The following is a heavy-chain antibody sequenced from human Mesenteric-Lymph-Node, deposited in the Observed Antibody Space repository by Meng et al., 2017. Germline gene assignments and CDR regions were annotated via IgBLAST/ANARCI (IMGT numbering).Heavy chain of an antibody. V-gene: IGHV5-51*01. CDR3: ARHPTVGATTFWYFDL. D-gene: IGHD1-26*01. J-gene: IGHJ2*01. Sequence: KVSCKASGYTFTSYWIGWVRQMPGKGLEWMGIIDPGDSDTRYSPSFQGQVTISADKSISTAYLQWSSLKASDTAMYYCARHPTVGATTFWYFDLWGRGTLVTVSS. CDR1: GYTFTSYW. CDR2: IDPGDSDT.